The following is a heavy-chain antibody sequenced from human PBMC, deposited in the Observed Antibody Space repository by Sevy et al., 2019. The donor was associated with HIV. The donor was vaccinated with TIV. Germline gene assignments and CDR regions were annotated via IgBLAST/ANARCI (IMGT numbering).Heavy chain of an antibody. J-gene: IGHJ6*02. CDR2: IVVGSANT. D-gene: IGHD3-10*01. Sequence: ASVKVSCKTSGFSFTSSAVQWVRQARGQRLEWIGWIVVGSANTKYAQKFRERVTITSDTPTSTAYMELSSLTSEDTAVYYCAARRPGFSGGTDVWGQGTTVTVSS. CDR1: GFSFTSSA. CDR3: AARRPGFSGGTDV. V-gene: IGHV1-58*01.